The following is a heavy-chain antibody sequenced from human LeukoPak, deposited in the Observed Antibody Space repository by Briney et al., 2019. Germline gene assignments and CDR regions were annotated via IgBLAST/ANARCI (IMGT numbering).Heavy chain of an antibody. CDR1: GNSISSSSYY. Sequence: SETLSLTCTVSGNSISSSSYYWVWIRQPPGKGLEWIGSINYYGKTYYNPSVKSRVTISVDTSKNQFSLKLSSVTAADTAVYYCARDRWADYGSGSYWNWFDPWGQGTLVTVSS. D-gene: IGHD3-10*01. CDR2: INYYGKT. J-gene: IGHJ5*02. CDR3: ARDRWADYGSGSYWNWFDP. V-gene: IGHV4-39*07.